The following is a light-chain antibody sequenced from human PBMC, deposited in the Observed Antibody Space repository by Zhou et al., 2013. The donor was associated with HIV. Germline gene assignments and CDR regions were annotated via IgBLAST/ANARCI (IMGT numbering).Light chain of an antibody. V-gene: IGKV3-15*01. CDR2: DAS. CDR1: QSVGTN. CDR3: QQYNSWPLT. J-gene: IGKJ4*01. Sequence: EIVMTQSPATLSVSPGESAILSCRASQSVGTNLAWYQQKPGQAPRLVIYDASTRVTAFPSRFSGSGSGTEFSLSISSLQSGDVALYFCQQYNSWPLTFGGGTKVTIK.